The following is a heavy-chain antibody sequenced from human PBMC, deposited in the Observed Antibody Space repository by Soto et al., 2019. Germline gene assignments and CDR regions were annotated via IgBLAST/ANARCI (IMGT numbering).Heavy chain of an antibody. Sequence: EVQLLESGGGLVQPGGSLRLSCAASGFTFSSYAMSWVRQAPGKGLEWVSAISGSGGSTYYADSVKGRFTISRDNSKNTLYLQMNSLRAEDKAVYYCAKSLNYDILTGYCFDPWGQGTLVTVSS. D-gene: IGHD3-9*01. CDR3: AKSLNYDILTGYCFDP. CDR1: GFTFSSYA. CDR2: ISGSGGST. J-gene: IGHJ5*02. V-gene: IGHV3-23*01.